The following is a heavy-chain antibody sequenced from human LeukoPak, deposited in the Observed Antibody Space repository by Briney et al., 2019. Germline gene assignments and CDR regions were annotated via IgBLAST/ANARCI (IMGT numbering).Heavy chain of an antibody. V-gene: IGHV3-11*01. J-gene: IGHJ4*02. CDR3: ANPRGASMFDY. Sequence: PGGSLRLSCAASGFTFSDYYMSWIRQAPGKGLEWVSYISSSGSTIYYADSVKGRFTISRDNSKNTLYLQMNSLRAEDTAVYYCANPRGASMFDYWGQGTLVTVSS. CDR1: GFTFSDYY. D-gene: IGHD3-10*01. CDR2: ISSSGSTI.